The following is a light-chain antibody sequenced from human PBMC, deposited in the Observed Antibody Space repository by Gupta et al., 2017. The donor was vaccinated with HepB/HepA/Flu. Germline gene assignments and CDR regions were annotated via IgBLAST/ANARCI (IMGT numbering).Light chain of an antibody. Sequence: QSALTQPASVSGSPGQTIATASTGTSSGVGDYKNYVNWYHQHPGETHKLMIYDVSHRAAWGAGRFSGSQSGNTASLTISGRQEEDGADYYCSSVATTITVVFGGWTKLTVL. CDR1: SSGVGDYKNY. V-gene: IGLV2-14*03. J-gene: IGLJ2*01. CDR3: SSVATTITVV. CDR2: DVS.